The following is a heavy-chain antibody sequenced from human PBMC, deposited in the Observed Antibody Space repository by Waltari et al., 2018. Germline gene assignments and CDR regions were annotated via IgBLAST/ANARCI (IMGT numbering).Heavy chain of an antibody. V-gene: IGHV1-69*08. J-gene: IGHJ6*02. D-gene: IGHD3-10*01. Sequence: QVQLVQSGAEVKKPGSSVKVSCKASGGTFSSYAISWVRQAPGQGLEWMGRIIPIFGTANYDQKFQGRVTITADKSTSTAYMELSSLRSEDTAVYYCAREGAGYYGSGSYDYYYYGMDVWGQGTTVTVSS. CDR2: IIPIFGTA. CDR1: GGTFSSYA. CDR3: AREGAGYYGSGSYDYYYYGMDV.